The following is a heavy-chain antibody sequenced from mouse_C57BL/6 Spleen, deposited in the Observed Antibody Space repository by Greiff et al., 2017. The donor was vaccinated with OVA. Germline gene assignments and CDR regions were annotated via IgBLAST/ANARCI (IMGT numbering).Heavy chain of an antibody. CDR1: GYTFTNYW. Sequence: QVQLKESGAELVRPGTSVKMSCKASGYTFTNYWIGWAKQRPGHGLEWIGDIYPGGGYTNYNEKFKGKATLTADKSSSTAYMQFSSLTSEDSAIYYCARRGNLYYFDYWGQGTTLTVSS. CDR2: IYPGGGYT. V-gene: IGHV1-63*01. J-gene: IGHJ2*01. CDR3: ARRGNLYYFDY.